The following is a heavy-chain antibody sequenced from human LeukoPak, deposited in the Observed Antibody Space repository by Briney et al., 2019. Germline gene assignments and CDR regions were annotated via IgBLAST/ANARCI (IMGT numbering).Heavy chain of an antibody. Sequence: SETLSLTCTVSGGSISSYYWSWNRQPPGKGLEWIGYIYYSGSTNYNPSLKSRVTISVDTSKNQFSMKLSSVTAADTAVYYCARGPFVAVYGDYYFDYWGQGTLVTVSS. CDR2: IYYSGST. V-gene: IGHV4-59*01. CDR1: GGSISSYY. J-gene: IGHJ4*02. CDR3: ARGPFVAVYGDYYFDY. D-gene: IGHD4-17*01.